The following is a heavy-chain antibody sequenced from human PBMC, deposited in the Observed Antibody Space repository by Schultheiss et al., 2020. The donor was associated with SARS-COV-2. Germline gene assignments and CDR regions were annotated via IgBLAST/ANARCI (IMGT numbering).Heavy chain of an antibody. CDR1: GGSISSYY. D-gene: IGHD6-19*01. CDR3: ARDSVEAVAVTGWFDP. V-gene: IGHV4-59*01. Sequence: SQTLSLTCTVSGGSISSYYWSWIRQPPGKGLEWIGYIYYSGSTNYNPSLKSRVTISVDTSKNQFSLKLSSVTAADTAVYYCARDSVEAVAVTGWFDPWGQGTLVTVSS. J-gene: IGHJ5*02. CDR2: IYYSGST.